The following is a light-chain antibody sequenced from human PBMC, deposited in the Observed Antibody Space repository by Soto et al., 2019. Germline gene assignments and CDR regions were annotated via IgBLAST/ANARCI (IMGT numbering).Light chain of an antibody. CDR2: GAS. CDR3: QQYGSSPWP. CDR1: QSVSSSY. V-gene: IGKV3-20*01. J-gene: IGKJ1*01. Sequence: EIVLTQSPGTLSLSPGERATLSCRASQSVSSSYLAWYQQKPGQAPRLLIYGASSRATGIPDMFSGSGSGTDFTLTISRLEPEDFAVYYCQQYGSSPWPFGQGTKVEIK.